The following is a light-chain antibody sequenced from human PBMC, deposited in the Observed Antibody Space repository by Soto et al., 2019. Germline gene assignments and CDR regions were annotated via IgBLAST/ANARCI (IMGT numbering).Light chain of an antibody. CDR3: CSHAGSHVI. CDR2: EVS. V-gene: IGLV2-23*02. J-gene: IGLJ7*01. Sequence: QLVLTQPASVSGSPGQSITISCTGTTSDVGTYKFVSWYQQHPGIAPKLMIYEVSERPSGVSNRFSGSKSGNTASLTISGLQAEDGADYYCCSHAGSHVIFGGGTQLTVL. CDR1: TSDVGTYKF.